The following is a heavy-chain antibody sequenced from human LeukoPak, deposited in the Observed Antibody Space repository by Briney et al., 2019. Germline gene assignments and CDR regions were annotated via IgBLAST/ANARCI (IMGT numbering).Heavy chain of an antibody. CDR1: GFTVSSNY. Sequence: GGSLRLSCAASGFTVSSNYMSWVRQAPGKGLEWVANIKQDGSEKYYVDSVKGRFTISRDNAKNSLYLQMNSLRAEDTAVYYCARRFTYWGLGAFDIWGQGTMVTVSS. V-gene: IGHV3-7*01. CDR2: IKQDGSEK. CDR3: ARRFTYWGLGAFDI. D-gene: IGHD7-27*01. J-gene: IGHJ3*02.